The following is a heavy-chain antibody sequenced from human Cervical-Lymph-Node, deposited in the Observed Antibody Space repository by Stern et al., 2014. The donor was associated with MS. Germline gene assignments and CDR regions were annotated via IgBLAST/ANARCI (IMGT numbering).Heavy chain of an antibody. D-gene: IGHD3-3*01. V-gene: IGHV3-48*01. CDR1: GFRFSGYS. J-gene: IGHJ4*02. Sequence: EVQLVESGGGLVQPGGSLRLSCAASGFRFSGYSMNWVRQALGKGLEWVSYISYSGRSISYAVSVKGRFTISRDNAKNSLYLQMNSLRAEDTAVYYCARILKASTVSGWGQGTLVTVSS. CDR2: ISYSGRSI. CDR3: ARILKASTVSG.